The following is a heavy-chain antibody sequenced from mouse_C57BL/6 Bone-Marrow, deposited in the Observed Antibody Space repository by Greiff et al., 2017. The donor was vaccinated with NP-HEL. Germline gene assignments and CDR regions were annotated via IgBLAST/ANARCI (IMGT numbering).Heavy chain of an antibody. CDR1: GFNIKDDY. V-gene: IGHV14-4*01. CDR2: IDPENGDT. J-gene: IGHJ2*01. Sequence: VQLQQSGAELVRPGASVKLSCTASGFNIKDDYMPWVKQRPEQGLEWIGWIDPENGDTEYASKFQGKATITADTSSNTAYLQLSSLTSEDTAVYYCTPITTVVEGYWGQGTTLTVSS. D-gene: IGHD1-1*01. CDR3: TPITTVVEGY.